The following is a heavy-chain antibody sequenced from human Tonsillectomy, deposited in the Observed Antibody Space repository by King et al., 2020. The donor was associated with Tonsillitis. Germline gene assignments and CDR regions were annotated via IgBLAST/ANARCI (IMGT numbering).Heavy chain of an antibody. CDR3: TTSDYYDSSGYYYPIYFDY. Sequence: VQLVESGGGLVKPGGSLRLSCAASGFTFSNAWMSWVRQAPGKGLEWVGRIKSKTDGGTTDYAAPVKGRFTISRDDSKNTLYLQMISLKTEDTAVYYCTTSDYYDSSGYYYPIYFDYWGQGTLVTVSS. CDR2: IKSKTDGGTT. V-gene: IGHV3-15*01. D-gene: IGHD3-22*01. CDR1: GFTFSNAW. J-gene: IGHJ4*02.